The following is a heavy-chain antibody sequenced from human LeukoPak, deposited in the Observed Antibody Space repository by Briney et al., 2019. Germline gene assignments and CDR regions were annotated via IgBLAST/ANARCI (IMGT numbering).Heavy chain of an antibody. Sequence: GASVKVSCKASGGTFSSYAISWVRQAPGQGLEWMGWISAYNGNTNYAQKLQGRVTMTTDTSTSTAYMELRSLRSDDTAVYYCARDRRSYFDLWGRGTLVTVSS. D-gene: IGHD6-6*01. V-gene: IGHV1-18*01. J-gene: IGHJ2*01. CDR2: ISAYNGNT. CDR3: ARDRRSYFDL. CDR1: GGTFSSYA.